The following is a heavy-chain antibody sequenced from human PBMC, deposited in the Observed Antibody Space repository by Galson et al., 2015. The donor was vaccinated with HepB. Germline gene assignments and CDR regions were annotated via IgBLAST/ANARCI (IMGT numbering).Heavy chain of an antibody. D-gene: IGHD1-26*01. Sequence: SLRLSCAASGFTFSSYWTHWVRQAPGKGLVWVSRINSDGSSTSYADSVKGRFTISRDNAKNTLYLQMNSLRAEDTAVYYCALSRGRGVIGYWGQGTLVTVSS. CDR3: ALSRGRGVIGY. CDR1: GFTFSSYW. J-gene: IGHJ4*02. V-gene: IGHV3-74*01. CDR2: INSDGSST.